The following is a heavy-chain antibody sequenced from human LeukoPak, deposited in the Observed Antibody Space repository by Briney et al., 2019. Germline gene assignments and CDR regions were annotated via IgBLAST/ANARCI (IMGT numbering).Heavy chain of an antibody. CDR2: INHSGST. J-gene: IGHJ6*02. Sequence: SETLSLTCAVYGGSFSGYYWSWIRQPPGKGLEWIGEINHSGSTNYNPSLKSRVTISVDTSKNQFSLKLSSVTAADTAVYYCASSAAVIGHYYYYGMDVWGQGTTVTVSS. D-gene: IGHD2-2*02. CDR1: GGSFSGYY. CDR3: ASSAAVIGHYYYYGMDV. V-gene: IGHV4-34*01.